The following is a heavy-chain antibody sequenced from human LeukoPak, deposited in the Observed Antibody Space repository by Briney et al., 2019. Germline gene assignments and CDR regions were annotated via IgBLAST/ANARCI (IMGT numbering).Heavy chain of an antibody. CDR3: ARDIGEIVAAAGPMDV. CDR2: ISYDGSNK. V-gene: IGHV3-30*03. Sequence: GGSLRLSCAASGFTFSSYGMHWVRQAPGKGLEWVAVISYDGSNKYYADSVKGRFTISRDNSKNTLYLQMNSLRAEDTAVYYCARDIGEIVAAAGPMDVWGQGTTVTVSS. D-gene: IGHD6-13*01. CDR1: GFTFSSYG. J-gene: IGHJ6*02.